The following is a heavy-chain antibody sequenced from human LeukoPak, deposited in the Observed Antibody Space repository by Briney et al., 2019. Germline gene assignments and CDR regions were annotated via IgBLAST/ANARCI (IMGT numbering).Heavy chain of an antibody. CDR2: ISGSGGST. CDR3: AKHSGYDQYYYYGMDV. CDR1: GFTFSSYA. D-gene: IGHD5-12*01. J-gene: IGHJ6*02. Sequence: GGSLRLSCAASGFTFSSYAMSWVRQAPGKGLEWVSAISGSGGSTYYADSVKGRFTISRDNSKNTLYLQMNSLRAEDTAVYYCAKHSGYDQYYYYGMDVWGQGATVTVSS. V-gene: IGHV3-23*01.